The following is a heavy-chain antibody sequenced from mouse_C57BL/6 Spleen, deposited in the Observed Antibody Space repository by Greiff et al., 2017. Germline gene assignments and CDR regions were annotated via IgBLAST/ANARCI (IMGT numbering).Heavy chain of an antibody. CDR2: IDPEDGET. CDR3: ARDYGSSYWYFDV. J-gene: IGHJ1*03. V-gene: IGHV14-2*01. Sequence: VHVKQSGAELVKPGASVKLSCTASGFNIKDYYMHWVKQRTEQGLEWIGRIDPEDGETKYAPKFQGKATMTADTSSNTAYLQLSSLTSEDTAVYYCARDYGSSYWYFDVWGTGTTVTVSS. CDR1: GFNIKDYY. D-gene: IGHD1-1*01.